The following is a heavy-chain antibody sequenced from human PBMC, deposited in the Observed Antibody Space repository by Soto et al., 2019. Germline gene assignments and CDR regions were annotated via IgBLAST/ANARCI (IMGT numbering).Heavy chain of an antibody. CDR2: INRSGST. V-gene: IGHV4-34*01. CDR3: ARRPLNYDLWSGTAKPFDC. CDR1: GGSLSGYY. D-gene: IGHD3-3*01. Sequence: QVQLQQWGAGLLEPSETLSLTCAVYGGSLSGYYWSWIRQSPGKGLEWIGEINRSGSTIYNPSLKSRIALLVDTPRNQFSLRLGSVTAADAAVYYCARRPLNYDLWSGTAKPFDCWGQGTLVTVSS. J-gene: IGHJ4*02.